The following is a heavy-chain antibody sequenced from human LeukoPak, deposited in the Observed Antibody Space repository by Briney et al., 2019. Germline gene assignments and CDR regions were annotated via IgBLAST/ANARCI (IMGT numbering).Heavy chain of an antibody. CDR2: VKSKTEGGTT. CDR3: TTEVRDSSGYFYFVH. CDR1: GFTFSNAC. J-gene: IGHJ4*02. Sequence: GGSLRLSCAASGFTFSNACMSWVRQAPGKGLEWVGRVKSKTEGGTTVYDASVRGRFTISRDDSKNTLYLQMNSLKTDDTAVYYCTTEVRDSSGYFYFVHWGQGTLVNVS. V-gene: IGHV3-15*01. D-gene: IGHD3-22*01.